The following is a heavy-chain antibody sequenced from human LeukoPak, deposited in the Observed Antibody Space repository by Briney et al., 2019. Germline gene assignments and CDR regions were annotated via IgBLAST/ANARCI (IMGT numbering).Heavy chain of an antibody. CDR1: GSTFTGYY. CDR2: INPNSGGT. V-gene: IGHV1-2*06. Sequence: GASVKVSCKASGSTFTGYYMHWVRQAPGQGLEWMGRINPNSGGTNYAQKFQGRVTMTRDTSISTAYMELSRLRSDDTAVYYCARVEGIRQWLVQGAYYFDYWGQGTLVTVSS. CDR3: ARVEGIRQWLVQGAYYFDY. D-gene: IGHD6-19*01. J-gene: IGHJ4*02.